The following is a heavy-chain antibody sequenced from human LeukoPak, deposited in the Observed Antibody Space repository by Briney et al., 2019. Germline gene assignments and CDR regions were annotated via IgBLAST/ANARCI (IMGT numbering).Heavy chain of an antibody. Sequence: SVKVSCKASGGTFSSYAISLVRQAPGQGLEWMGGIIPIFGTANYAQKFQGRVTITADESTSTAYMELSSLRSEDTAVYYCARADCSSTSCYTPFDYWGQGTLVTVSS. J-gene: IGHJ4*02. CDR1: GGTFSSYA. V-gene: IGHV1-69*01. D-gene: IGHD2-2*02. CDR2: IIPIFGTA. CDR3: ARADCSSTSCYTPFDY.